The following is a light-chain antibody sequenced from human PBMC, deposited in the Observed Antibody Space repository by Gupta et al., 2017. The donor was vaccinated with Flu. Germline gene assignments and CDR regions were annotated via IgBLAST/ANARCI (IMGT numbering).Light chain of an antibody. CDR1: SNNVGNQG. CDR2: RNN. CDR3: SAWDSSLSGWV. Sequence: QAGLTQPPSVSKGLRQTATLPCTGNSNNVGNQGAAWLQQHQGHPPKLLSYRNNNRPSGISERFSASRSGNTASLTITGLQPEDEADYYCSAWDSSLSGWVFGGGTKLTVL. J-gene: IGLJ3*02. V-gene: IGLV10-54*04.